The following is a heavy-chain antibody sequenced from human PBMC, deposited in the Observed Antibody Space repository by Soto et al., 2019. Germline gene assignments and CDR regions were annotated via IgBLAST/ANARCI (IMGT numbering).Heavy chain of an antibody. CDR3: AKEPVGPDWYFDL. Sequence: DVQLLESGGGLVQPGGSLRLSCAASGFTFRSYAMSWVRQAPGKGLEWVSGISGSGISTHYADSVKGRFTVSRENSKKTLYLQMKSLRGEDTAVYNCAKEPVGPDWYFDLWGRGTLVTVSS. CDR2: ISGSGIST. V-gene: IGHV3-23*01. CDR1: GFTFRSYA. J-gene: IGHJ2*01.